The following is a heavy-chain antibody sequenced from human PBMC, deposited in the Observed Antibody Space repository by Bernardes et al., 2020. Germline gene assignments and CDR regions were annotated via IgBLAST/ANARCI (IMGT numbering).Heavy chain of an antibody. J-gene: IGHJ4*02. V-gene: IGHV3-74*01. D-gene: IGHD2-2*01. CDR2: INSDGSST. CDR1: GFTFSSYW. CDR3: ARSHVGATDIVVVPAALDY. Sequence: GSLRLSCAASGFTFSSYWMHWVRQAPGKGLVWVSRINSDGSSTSYADSVKGRFTISRDNAKNTLYLQMNSLRAEDTAVYYCARSHVGATDIVVVPAALDYWGQGTLVTVSS.